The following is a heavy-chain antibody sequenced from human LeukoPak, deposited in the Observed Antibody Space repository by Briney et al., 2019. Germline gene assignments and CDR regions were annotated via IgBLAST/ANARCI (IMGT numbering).Heavy chain of an antibody. J-gene: IGHJ6*02. CDR1: GFTFSSYA. CDR3: AKAAQYYCSSTSCYRYYYYYYGMDV. V-gene: IGHV3-23*01. D-gene: IGHD2-2*02. CDR2: ISGSGGST. Sequence: SGGSLRLSCAASGFTFSSYAMSWVRQAPGKGLEWVSAISGSGGSTYYADSVKGRFTISRDNSKNTLYLQMNSLRAEDTAVYYCAKAAQYYCSSTSCYRYYYYYYGMDVWGQGTTVTVSS.